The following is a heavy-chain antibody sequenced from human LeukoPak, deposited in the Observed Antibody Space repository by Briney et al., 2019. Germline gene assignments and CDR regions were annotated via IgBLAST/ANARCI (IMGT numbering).Heavy chain of an antibody. CDR3: ARAGAQWELLINYFDY. CDR1: GFTFSSYA. V-gene: IGHV3-30-3*01. CDR2: ISYDGSNK. J-gene: IGHJ4*02. D-gene: IGHD1-26*01. Sequence: GGSLRLSCAASGFTFSSYAMHWVRQAPGKGLEWVGVISYDGSNKYYADSVKGRFTISRDNSKNTLYLQMNSLRAEDTAVYYCARAGAQWELLINYFDYWGQGTLVTVSS.